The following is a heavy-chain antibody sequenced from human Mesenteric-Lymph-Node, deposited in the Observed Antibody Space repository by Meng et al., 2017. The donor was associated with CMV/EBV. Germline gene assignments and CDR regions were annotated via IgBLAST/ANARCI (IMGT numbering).Heavy chain of an antibody. D-gene: IGHD1-7*01. CDR3: TRGNWKYVDS. CDR1: GGSISSGGYY. J-gene: IGHJ4*02. V-gene: IGHV4-61*08. CDR2: IYYSEAT. Sequence: SETLSLTCTVSGGSISSGGYYWSWIRQHPGKGLEWIGYIYYSEATNYNPSLKSRVTISVDTSKNQFSLKLSSMTAADTAMYYCTRGNWKYVDSWGQGTLVTVSS.